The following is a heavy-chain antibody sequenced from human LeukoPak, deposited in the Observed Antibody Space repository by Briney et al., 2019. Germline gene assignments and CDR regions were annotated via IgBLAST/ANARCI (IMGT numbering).Heavy chain of an antibody. V-gene: IGHV3-23*01. CDR3: AKGILTGTSKYYFDY. J-gene: IGHJ4*02. D-gene: IGHD3-9*01. CDR2: VSESGDTT. Sequence: GGSLRLSCAASGFTFSSCAMTWVRQAPGKGLEWVSGVSESGDTTYYADSVKGRFTISRDNSKNTLYLQMNSLRAEDTAVYYCAKGILTGTSKYYFDYWDQGTLVTVSS. CDR1: GFTFSSCA.